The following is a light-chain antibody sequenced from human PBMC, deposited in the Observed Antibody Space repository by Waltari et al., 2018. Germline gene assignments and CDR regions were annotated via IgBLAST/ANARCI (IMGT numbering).Light chain of an antibody. CDR2: GAS. Sequence: EIVMTQSPATLSVSPGERATLSCGASQSVSSDLVWYQQKPGQAPRLLIYGASTRATGVPARFSGSGSGTEFTLTISSLQSEDCAVYYCQQYNDWPLTFGGGTKVEIK. J-gene: IGKJ4*01. CDR3: QQYNDWPLT. CDR1: QSVSSD. V-gene: IGKV3-15*01.